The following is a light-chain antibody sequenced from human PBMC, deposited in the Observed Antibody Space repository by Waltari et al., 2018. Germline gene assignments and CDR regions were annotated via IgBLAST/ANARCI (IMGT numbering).Light chain of an antibody. CDR3: HQHYTTPWT. J-gene: IGKJ1*01. CDR1: RSISSW. CDR2: DAS. Sequence: DIQMTQSPSTLSASVGDRVTITCRASRSISSWLAWYQQKPGKAPKVLIYDASGLESGVPSRFSGGGSGTEFTLTISSLQAEDVAVYYCHQHYTTPWTFGQGTKVEIK. V-gene: IGKV1-5*01.